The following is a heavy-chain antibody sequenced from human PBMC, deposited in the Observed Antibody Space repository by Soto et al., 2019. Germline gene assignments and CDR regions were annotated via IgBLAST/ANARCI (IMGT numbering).Heavy chain of an antibody. D-gene: IGHD3-3*01. J-gene: IGHJ6*02. Sequence: GSSVKVSCKASGYTFTGYYMHWVRQAPGQGLEWMGRINPNSGGTNYAQKFQGWVTMTRDTSISTAYMELSRLRSDDTAVYYCARGRRFPYYYGMDVWGQGTTVTVSS. V-gene: IGHV1-2*04. CDR1: GYTFTGYY. CDR2: INPNSGGT. CDR3: ARGRRFPYYYGMDV.